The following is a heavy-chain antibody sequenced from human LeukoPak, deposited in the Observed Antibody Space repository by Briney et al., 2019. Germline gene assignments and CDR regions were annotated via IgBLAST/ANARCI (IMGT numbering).Heavy chain of an antibody. Sequence: SVKVSCKASGGTFSSYAISWVRQAPGQGLEWMGGIIPIFGTANYAQKFQGRVTITADESTSTAYMELSSLRSEDTAVYYCASRYSSSRSYFDYWGQGTLVTVSS. V-gene: IGHV1-69*13. D-gene: IGHD6-13*01. CDR3: ASRYSSSRSYFDY. J-gene: IGHJ4*02. CDR1: GGTFSSYA. CDR2: IIPIFGTA.